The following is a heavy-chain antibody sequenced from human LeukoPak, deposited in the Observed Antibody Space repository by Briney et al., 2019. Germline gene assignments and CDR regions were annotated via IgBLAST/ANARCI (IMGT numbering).Heavy chain of an antibody. D-gene: IGHD5-18*01. CDR3: AKGVGYSYGGSSDY. Sequence: GGSLRLSCAASGFTFDDYAMHWVRQAPGKGLEWVSGISWNSGSIGYADSVKGRFTISRDNAKNSLYLQTNSLRTEDTALHYCAKGVGYSYGGSSDYWGQGTLVTVSS. V-gene: IGHV3-9*01. CDR2: ISWNSGSI. CDR1: GFTFDDYA. J-gene: IGHJ4*02.